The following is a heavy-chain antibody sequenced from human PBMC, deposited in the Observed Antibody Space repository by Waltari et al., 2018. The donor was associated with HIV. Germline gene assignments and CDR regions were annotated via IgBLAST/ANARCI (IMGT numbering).Heavy chain of an antibody. D-gene: IGHD1-7*01. J-gene: IGHJ4*02. CDR1: GYTFTGYY. CDR3: ARSDWNLAGDY. Sequence: QVQLVQSGAEVKKPGASVKVSCKASGYTFTGYYMHWVRQAPGQGLEWMGRINPNRGGTNYAQKFQCRVTMTRDTSISTAYMELSRLRSDDTAVYYCARSDWNLAGDYWGQGTLVTVSS. CDR2: INPNRGGT. V-gene: IGHV1-2*06.